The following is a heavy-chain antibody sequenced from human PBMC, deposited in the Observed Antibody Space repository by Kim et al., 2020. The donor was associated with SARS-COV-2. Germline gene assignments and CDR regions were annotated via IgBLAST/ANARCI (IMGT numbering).Heavy chain of an antibody. J-gene: IGHJ5*02. CDR1: GGSFSGYY. CDR2: INHSGST. Sequence: SETLSLTCAVYGGSFSGYYWSWIRQPPGKVLEWIGEINHSGSTNYNPSLKSRVTISVDTSKNQFSLKLSSVTAADTAVYYCARGFTIFGVVIIGGNWFDPWGQGTLVTVSS. V-gene: IGHV4-34*01. D-gene: IGHD3-3*01. CDR3: ARGFTIFGVVIIGGNWFDP.